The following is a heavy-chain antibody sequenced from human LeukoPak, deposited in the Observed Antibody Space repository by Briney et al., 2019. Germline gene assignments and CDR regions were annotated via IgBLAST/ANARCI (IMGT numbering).Heavy chain of an antibody. CDR1: GFTFSGYT. CDR3: ARDNNLAFDI. Sequence: GGSLRLSCAASGFTFSGYTMNWVRQAPGKGLEWVSYVSSRSSTIHYADSVKGRFTISRDNAQNSLYLQMNSLRDEDTALYYCARDNNLAFDIWGQGTMVTVSS. J-gene: IGHJ3*02. V-gene: IGHV3-48*02. CDR2: VSSRSSTI. D-gene: IGHD2/OR15-2a*01.